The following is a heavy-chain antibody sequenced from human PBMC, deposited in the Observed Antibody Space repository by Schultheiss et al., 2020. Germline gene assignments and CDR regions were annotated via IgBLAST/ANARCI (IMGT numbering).Heavy chain of an antibody. V-gene: IGHV1-69*13. CDR1: GGTFSSYA. CDR3: ASEVGYSYGRGYYYYYGMDV. D-gene: IGHD5-18*01. J-gene: IGHJ6*02. Sequence: SVKVSCKASGGTFSSYAISWVRQAPGQGLEWMGGIIPIFGTANYAQKFQGRVTITADESTSTAYMELSSLRSEDTAVYYCASEVGYSYGRGYYYYYGMDVWGQGTTVTVS. CDR2: IIPIFGTA.